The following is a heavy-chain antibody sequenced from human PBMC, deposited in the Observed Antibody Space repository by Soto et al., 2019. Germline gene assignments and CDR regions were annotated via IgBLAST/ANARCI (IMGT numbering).Heavy chain of an antibody. CDR2: IYYGGST. J-gene: IGHJ6*03. CDR3: XXXVYGDXPXYYYYYMXV. CDR1: GGSISSSSYY. Sequence: SETLSLTCTVSGGSISSSSYYWGWIRQPPGKGLEWIGSIYYGGSTYYNPSLKSRVTISVDTSKNQFSLKLSSVTAADTAVFLXXXXVYGDXPXYYYYYMXVWGKGXXVT. V-gene: IGHV4-39*01. D-gene: IGHD4-17*01.